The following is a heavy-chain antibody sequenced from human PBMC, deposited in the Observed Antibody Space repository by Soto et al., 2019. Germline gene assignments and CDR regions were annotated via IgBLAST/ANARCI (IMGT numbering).Heavy chain of an antibody. D-gene: IGHD4-4*01. CDR2: IYYSGST. V-gene: IGHV4-4*02. Sequence: PSETLSLTCAVSGGSISSSNWWSWVRQPPGKGLEWIGYIYYSGSTNYNPSLKSRVTISVDTSKNQFSLKLSSVTAADTAVYYCASGRVTTYYYYGMDVWGQGTTVTVSS. CDR1: GGSISSSNW. CDR3: ASGRVTTYYYYGMDV. J-gene: IGHJ6*02.